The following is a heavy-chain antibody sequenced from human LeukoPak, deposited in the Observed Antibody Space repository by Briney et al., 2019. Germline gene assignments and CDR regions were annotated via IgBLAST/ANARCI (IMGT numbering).Heavy chain of an antibody. V-gene: IGHV4-4*07. CDR3: ARGLSASYDFNWFDS. J-gene: IGHJ5*01. CDR1: GGSFSGHY. Sequence: SETLSLTCTVSGGSFSGHYWSWIRQPAGKGPEWMGRINTGGTTRYDPSLKSRVTMSVDTSKNQFPLKLTSVTAADTAVYYCARGLSASYDFNWFDSWGQGTLVTVSS. CDR2: INTGGTT. D-gene: IGHD2/OR15-2a*01.